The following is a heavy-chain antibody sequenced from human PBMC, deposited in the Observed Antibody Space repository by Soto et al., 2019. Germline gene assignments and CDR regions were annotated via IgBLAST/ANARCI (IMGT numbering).Heavy chain of an antibody. V-gene: IGHV3-30-3*01. CDR1: GFSFSISP. Sequence: VQLVESGGGVVQPGRSLRLSCAASGFSFSISPMHWVRQAPGKGPEWVALISYDGTNKFYADSVKGRFTISRDNSKCTLYLQVDSLRPEDAAVYYCARDPKTSGGQHWAFNYFDSWGQGTLVTVSS. CDR2: ISYDGTNK. D-gene: IGHD7-27*01. CDR3: ARDPKTSGGQHWAFNYFDS. J-gene: IGHJ4*02.